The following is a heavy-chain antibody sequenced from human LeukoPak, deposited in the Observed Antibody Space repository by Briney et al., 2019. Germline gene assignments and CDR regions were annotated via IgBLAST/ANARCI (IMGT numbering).Heavy chain of an antibody. Sequence: ASVKVSCKASGYTFTGYYIHWVRQAPGQGLEWVGWINPNSGGAKYAQKFQDRVTMTRDTSISTAYMGLSRLRSDDTAVYYCAKGRVVAGSKSLTYHWLDPWGQGTLVAVSS. CDR3: AKGRVVAGSKSLTYHWLDP. CDR1: GYTFTGYY. D-gene: IGHD6-19*01. V-gene: IGHV1-2*02. J-gene: IGHJ5*02. CDR2: INPNSGGA.